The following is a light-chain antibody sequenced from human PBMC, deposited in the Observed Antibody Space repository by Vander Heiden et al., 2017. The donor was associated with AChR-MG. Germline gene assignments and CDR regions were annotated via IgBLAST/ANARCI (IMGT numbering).Light chain of an antibody. Sequence: DVVLTQSPLSLPVTLGQPASISCRSSQSLGYSDGNTYLNWFHQRPGQSPRRLIYMVSNRDSGVPDRFSGSGSGTDFTLKISRVEAEDVGVYYCRQGKHWPLTFGGGTKVEI. V-gene: IGKV2-30*01. CDR1: QSLGYSDGNTY. CDR3: RQGKHWPLT. CDR2: MVS. J-gene: IGKJ4*01.